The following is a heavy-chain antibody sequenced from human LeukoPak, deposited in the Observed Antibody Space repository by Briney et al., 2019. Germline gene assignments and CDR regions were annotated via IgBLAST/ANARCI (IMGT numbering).Heavy chain of an antibody. V-gene: IGHV1-18*01. D-gene: IGHD1-26*01. J-gene: IGHJ4*02. CDR3: ARRRDLYSGSYYPFDY. CDR2: ISAYNGNT. CDR1: GYTFTSYG. Sequence: ASVKVSCKASGYTFTSYGISWVRQAPGQGLEWMGWISAYNGNTNYAQKLQGRVTMTTDTSTSTAYMGLRSLRSDDTAVYYCARRRDLYSGSYYPFDYWGQGTLVTVSS.